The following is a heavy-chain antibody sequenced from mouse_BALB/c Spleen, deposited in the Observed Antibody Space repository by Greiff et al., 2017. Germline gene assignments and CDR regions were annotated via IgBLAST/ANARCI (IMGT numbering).Heavy chain of an antibody. CDR2: IYPGNGDT. Sequence: VQLQQPGAELVKPGASVKMSCKASGYTFTSYNMHWVKQTPGQGLEWIGAIYPGNGDTSYNQKFKGKATLTADKSSSTAYMQLSSLTSEDSAVYYCARVGFYAMDYWGQGTSVTVSS. CDR1: GYTFTSYN. CDR3: ARVGFYAMDY. V-gene: IGHV1-12*01. J-gene: IGHJ4*01.